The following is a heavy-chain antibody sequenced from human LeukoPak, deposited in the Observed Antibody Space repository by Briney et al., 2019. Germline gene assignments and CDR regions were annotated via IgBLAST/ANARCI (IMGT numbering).Heavy chain of an antibody. V-gene: IGHV1-46*01. CDR2: INPSGGST. Sequence: ASVKVSCKASGGTFSSYAISWVRQAPGQGLEWMGIINPSGGSTSYAQKFQGRVTMTRDTSTSTVYMELSSLRSEDTAVYYCARVDDFWSGYYRNWGQGTLVTVSS. CDR1: GGTFSSYA. CDR3: ARVDDFWSGYYRN. J-gene: IGHJ4*02. D-gene: IGHD3-3*01.